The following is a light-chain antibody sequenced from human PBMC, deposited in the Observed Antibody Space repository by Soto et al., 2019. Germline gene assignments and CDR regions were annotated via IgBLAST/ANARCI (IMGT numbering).Light chain of an antibody. Sequence: QSVLTQPASVSGSPGRSITISCTGTSSNVGSYKLVSWYQQHPGKAPKLMIFEVNKRPSGVSNRFSGSKSGNTASLTISGLKVEDEADYYCCSSGGSPTYVFGPGTKVTVL. J-gene: IGLJ1*01. CDR3: CSSGGSPTYV. CDR1: SSNVGSYKL. V-gene: IGLV2-23*02. CDR2: EVN.